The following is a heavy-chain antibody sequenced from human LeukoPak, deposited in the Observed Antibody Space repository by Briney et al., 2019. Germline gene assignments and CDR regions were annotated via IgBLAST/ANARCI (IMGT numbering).Heavy chain of an antibody. CDR1: GGSISSYY. V-gene: IGHV4-59*13. CDR3: ARGFNSKSTYFDY. Sequence: SETLSLTCTVSGGSISSYYWSWIRQPPGKGLEWIGYIYYSGSTNYNPSLKSRVTISVDTSKNQFSLRLTSVSAADTAVYYCARGFNSKSTYFDYWGQGTLLTVSS. J-gene: IGHJ4*02. CDR2: IYYSGST. D-gene: IGHD5-24*01.